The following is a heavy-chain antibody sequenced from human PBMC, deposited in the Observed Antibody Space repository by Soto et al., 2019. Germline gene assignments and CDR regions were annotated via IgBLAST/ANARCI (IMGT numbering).Heavy chain of an antibody. CDR3: ARSYSSSINYYYGMDV. V-gene: IGHV5-51*01. Sequence: GESLKISCKGSGYSFTSYWIGWVRQMPGKGLEWMGIIYPGDSDTRYSPSFQGQVTISADKSISTAYLQWGSLKASDTATYYCARSYSSSINYYYGMDVWGQGITVTVSS. CDR2: IYPGDSDT. J-gene: IGHJ6*02. CDR1: GYSFTSYW. D-gene: IGHD6-6*01.